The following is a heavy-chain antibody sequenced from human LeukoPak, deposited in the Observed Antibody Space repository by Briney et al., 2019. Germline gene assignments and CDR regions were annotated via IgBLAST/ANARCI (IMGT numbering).Heavy chain of an antibody. D-gene: IGHD6-19*01. CDR3: ATGQGYSSGWVLDY. V-gene: IGHV1-24*01. Sequence: ASVKVSCKVSGYTLTELSMHWVRQAPGKGLEWMGGFDPEDGETIYAQKFQGRVTMTEDTSTDTAYMELSSLRSEDTAVYYCATGQGYSSGWVLDYWGQGTLVTVSS. CDR1: GYTLTELS. CDR2: FDPEDGET. J-gene: IGHJ4*02.